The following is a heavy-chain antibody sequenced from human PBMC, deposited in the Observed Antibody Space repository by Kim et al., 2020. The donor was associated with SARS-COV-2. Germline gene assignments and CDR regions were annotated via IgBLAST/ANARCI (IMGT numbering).Heavy chain of an antibody. CDR1: GGSISSGGFY. V-gene: IGHV4-31*03. CDR2: IYYSGST. CDR3: ARVGHGGYDCDY. Sequence: SETLSLTCHVSGGSISSGGFYWTWIRQHPGKGLEWIGYIYYSGSTYYNPSLESRVTISVDMSKNQFSLKLSSVTAADTAVYYCARVGHGGYDCDYWGQGTLVTVSS. D-gene: IGHD5-12*01. J-gene: IGHJ4*02.